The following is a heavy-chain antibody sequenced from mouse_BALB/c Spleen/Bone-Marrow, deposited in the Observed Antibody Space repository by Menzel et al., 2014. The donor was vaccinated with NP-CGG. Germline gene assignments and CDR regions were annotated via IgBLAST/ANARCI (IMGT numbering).Heavy chain of an antibody. D-gene: IGHD2-1*01. Sequence: VQLQQSGTELVKPGASVKLSCTASGFNIKDTYMHWVKQRPEQDLEWIGRIDPANGNTKYDPKFQGKATITADTSSNTAYLQLSSLTSEDTAVYYCARNGNYGAWFAYWGQGTLVTVSA. CDR2: IDPANGNT. CDR1: GFNIKDTY. J-gene: IGHJ3*01. CDR3: ARNGNYGAWFAY. V-gene: IGHV14-3*02.